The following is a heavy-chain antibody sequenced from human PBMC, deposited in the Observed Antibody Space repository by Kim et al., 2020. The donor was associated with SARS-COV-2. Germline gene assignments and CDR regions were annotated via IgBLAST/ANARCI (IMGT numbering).Heavy chain of an antibody. CDR3: ARHGYTSLGDFDV. D-gene: IGHD5-12*01. J-gene: IGHJ4*02. V-gene: IGHV4-39*01. Sequence: DYSPSLKRRVTISADTPKNQFSLKLTSMTAADTAVYYCARHGYTSLGDFDVWGQGTLVTVSS.